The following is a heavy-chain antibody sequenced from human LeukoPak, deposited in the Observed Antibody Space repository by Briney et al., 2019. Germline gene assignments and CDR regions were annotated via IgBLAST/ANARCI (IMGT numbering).Heavy chain of an antibody. Sequence: GGSLRLSCAASGFTFSSYAISWVRQAPGKGLEWVSAISGSGGSTYYADSVKGRFTISRDNSKDTLYLQMNSLRAEDTAVYYCAKEGRYYYDSSGYYYWFDYWGQGALVTVSS. V-gene: IGHV3-23*01. CDR1: GFTFSSYA. CDR3: AKEGRYYYDSSGYYYWFDY. D-gene: IGHD3-22*01. CDR2: ISGSGGST. J-gene: IGHJ4*02.